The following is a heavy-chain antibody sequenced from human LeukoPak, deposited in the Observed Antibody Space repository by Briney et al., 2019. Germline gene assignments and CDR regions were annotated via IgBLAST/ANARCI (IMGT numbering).Heavy chain of an antibody. CDR1: GFTFSDYY. Sequence: GGSLRLSCAASGFTFSDYYMSWIRQAPGKWRERVSYISSSGSTIYYADSVKGRFTISRDNAKNSLYLQMNSLRAEDTAVYYCAREEGSGSYRYYWGQGTLVTVSS. D-gene: IGHD3-10*01. CDR3: AREEGSGSYRYY. CDR2: ISSSGSTI. V-gene: IGHV3-11*01. J-gene: IGHJ4*02.